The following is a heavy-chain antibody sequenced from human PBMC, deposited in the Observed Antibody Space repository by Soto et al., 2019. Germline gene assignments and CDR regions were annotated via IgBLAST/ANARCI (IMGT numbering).Heavy chain of an antibody. CDR2: ISSSSSYI. CDR1: GFTFSSYS. D-gene: IGHD5-12*01. Sequence: EVQLVESGGGLVKPEGSLRLSCAASGFTFSSYSMNWVRQAPGKGLEWVSSISSSSSYIYYADSVKGRFTISRDNAKNSLYLQMNSLRAEDTAVYYCARELFREGYSGYDGSIAVASDYWGQGTLVTVSS. CDR3: ARELFREGYSGYDGSIAVASDY. V-gene: IGHV3-21*01. J-gene: IGHJ4*02.